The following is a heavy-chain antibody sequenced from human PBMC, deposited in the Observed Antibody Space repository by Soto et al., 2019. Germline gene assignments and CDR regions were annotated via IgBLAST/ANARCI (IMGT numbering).Heavy chain of an antibody. CDR3: ARDSYRRYIAAAGHHFDY. Sequence: QVQLVESGGGVVQPGRSLRLSCAASGFTFSSYGMHWVRQAPGKGLEWVAVIWYDGSNKYYADSVKGRFTISRDNSKNTLYLQMNSLRAEDTAVYYCARDSYRRYIAAAGHHFDYWGQGTLVTVSS. CDR2: IWYDGSNK. J-gene: IGHJ4*02. CDR1: GFTFSSYG. V-gene: IGHV3-33*01. D-gene: IGHD6-13*01.